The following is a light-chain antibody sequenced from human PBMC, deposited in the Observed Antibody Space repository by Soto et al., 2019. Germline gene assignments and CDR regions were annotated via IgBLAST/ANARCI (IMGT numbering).Light chain of an antibody. Sequence: QSVLTQPPSVSGAPGQGVTISCTGSSSNIGAGYDVHWYQQLPGTAPKLLIYDNSNRPSGVPDRFSGSKSGTSASLAITGLQAEDGADYYCQSYDRSLSGSRVFGTGTKVTVL. CDR2: DNS. J-gene: IGLJ1*01. V-gene: IGLV1-40*01. CDR1: SSNIGAGYD. CDR3: QSYDRSLSGSRV.